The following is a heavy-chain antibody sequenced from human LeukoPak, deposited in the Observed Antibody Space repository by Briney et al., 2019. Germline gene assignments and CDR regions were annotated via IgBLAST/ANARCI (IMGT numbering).Heavy chain of an antibody. J-gene: IGHJ4*02. Sequence: GGSLRLSCAASGYRFTGFWKSWVRRAPGKGPEWVANINQESTETYYVDSVRGRFTISRDNAKNSLSLQMNSLRVEDTAVYYCAREVDRSFGYWGQGNLVTVSS. CDR3: AREVDRSFGY. CDR2: INQESTET. CDR1: GYRFTGFW. V-gene: IGHV3-7*01. D-gene: IGHD2-15*01.